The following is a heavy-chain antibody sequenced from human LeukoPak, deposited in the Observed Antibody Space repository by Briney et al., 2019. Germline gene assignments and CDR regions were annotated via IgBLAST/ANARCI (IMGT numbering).Heavy chain of an antibody. Sequence: PGGSLRLSCAASGFTFSSYSMNWVRQAPGKGLEWVSSISSSSSYIYYADSVKGRFTISRDNAKNSLYLQMNSLRAEDTAVYYCARDPDFYDILTGYFDYWGQGTLVTVSS. D-gene: IGHD3-9*01. CDR3: ARDPDFYDILTGYFDY. J-gene: IGHJ4*02. CDR2: ISSSSSYI. CDR1: GFTFSSYS. V-gene: IGHV3-21*01.